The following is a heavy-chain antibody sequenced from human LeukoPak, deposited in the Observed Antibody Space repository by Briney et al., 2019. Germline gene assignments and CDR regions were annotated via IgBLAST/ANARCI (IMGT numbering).Heavy chain of an antibody. CDR2: IRYDGNNQ. CDR3: AKGTSGYDPGDLSFYIDY. J-gene: IGHJ4*02. CDR1: GFTFSSYG. Sequence: PGGSLRLSCAASGFTFSSYGIHWVRQAPGKGLEWVAFIRYDGNNQYYADSVKGRFTISRDNSKNTLYLQMNSLRAEDTAVYYCAKGTSGYDPGDLSFYIDYWGQGTLVTVSS. V-gene: IGHV3-30*02. D-gene: IGHD5-12*01.